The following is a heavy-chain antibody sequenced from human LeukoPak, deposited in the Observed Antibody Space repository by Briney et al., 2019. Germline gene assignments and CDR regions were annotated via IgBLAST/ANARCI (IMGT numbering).Heavy chain of an antibody. CDR2: INPNGGGT. V-gene: IGHV1-2*02. CDR3: ARALNPPHYYYGSGSYLTPFDY. J-gene: IGHJ4*02. D-gene: IGHD3-10*01. CDR1: GYTFTGYY. Sequence: ASVKVSCKASGYTFTGYYMHWVRQAPGQGLEWMGWINPNGGGTNYAQKFQGRVTMTRDTSISTAYMELSRLRSDDTAVYYCARALNPPHYYYGSGSYLTPFDYWGQGTLVTVSS.